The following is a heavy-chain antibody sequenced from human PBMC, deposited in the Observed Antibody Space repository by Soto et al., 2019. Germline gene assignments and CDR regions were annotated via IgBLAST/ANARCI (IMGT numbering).Heavy chain of an antibody. V-gene: IGHV3-30-3*01. Sequence: PGGSLRLSCAASAFTFRSYAMHWVRQAPGKGLEWVAVISYDGTYKYYADSVKGRFTISRDNSKNTLYLQMSSLRPEDTAVYYCARDPGTGYYDSSGYYYDWGQGTLVPVSS. D-gene: IGHD3-22*01. CDR2: ISYDGTYK. CDR3: ARDPGTGYYDSSGYYYD. J-gene: IGHJ4*02. CDR1: AFTFRSYA.